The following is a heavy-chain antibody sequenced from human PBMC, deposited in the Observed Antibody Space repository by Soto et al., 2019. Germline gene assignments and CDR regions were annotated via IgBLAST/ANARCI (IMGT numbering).Heavy chain of an antibody. CDR3: ANFYSSGLYS. CDR2: ISHDGTKK. D-gene: IGHD6-19*01. J-gene: IGHJ4*02. V-gene: IGHV3-30*18. Sequence: GGSMRLSCVSAGFTFSSHGRHWVRQAPGKGLEWVAVISHDGTKKYYADPVKGRFTISRDNSKNTLYLQMNSLKTEDTAFYYCANFYSSGLYSWCRRTLVAVCS. CDR1: GFTFSSHG.